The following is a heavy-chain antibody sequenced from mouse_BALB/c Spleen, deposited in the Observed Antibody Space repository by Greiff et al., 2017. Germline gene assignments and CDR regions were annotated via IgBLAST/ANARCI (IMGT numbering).Heavy chain of an antibody. D-gene: IGHD2-14*01. CDR1: GFSLTSYG. V-gene: IGHV2-2*02. J-gene: IGHJ4*01. CDR2: IWSGGST. Sequence: VQLQQSGPGLVQPSQSLSITCTVSGFSLTSYGVHWVRQSPGKGLEWLGVIWSGGSTDYNAAFISRLGISKDNSKSQVFCKMNSLQANDTAIYYCARSPVRRYAMDYWGQGTSVTVSS. CDR3: ARSPVRRYAMDY.